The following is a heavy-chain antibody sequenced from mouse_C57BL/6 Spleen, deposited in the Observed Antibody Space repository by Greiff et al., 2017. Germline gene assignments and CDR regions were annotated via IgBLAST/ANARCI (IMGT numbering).Heavy chain of an antibody. J-gene: IGHJ1*03. V-gene: IGHV1-26*01. Sequence: EVQLQQSGPELVKPGASVKISCKASGYTFTDYYMNWVKQSHGKSLEWIGDINPNNGGTSYNQKFKGKATLTVDKSSSTAYMELRSLTSEDSAVYYCARLFTRGFDVWGTGTTVTVSS. CDR2: INPNNGGT. CDR3: ARLFTRGFDV. CDR1: GYTFTDYY.